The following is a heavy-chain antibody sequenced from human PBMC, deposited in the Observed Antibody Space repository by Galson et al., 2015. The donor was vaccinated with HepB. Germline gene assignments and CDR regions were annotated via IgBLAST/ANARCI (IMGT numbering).Heavy chain of an antibody. CDR2: IRGKANSYAT. CDR1: GFTFSGSA. D-gene: IGHD2-15*01. V-gene: IGHV3-73*01. Sequence: SLRLSCAASGFTFSGSAMHWVRQASGKGLEWVGRIRGKANSYATAYAASVKGRFTISRDDSKNTAYLQMNSLKTEDTAVYYCTTRPGGVVAATLGSAVSDYWGQGTLVTVSS. J-gene: IGHJ4*02. CDR3: TTRPGGVVAATLGSAVSDY.